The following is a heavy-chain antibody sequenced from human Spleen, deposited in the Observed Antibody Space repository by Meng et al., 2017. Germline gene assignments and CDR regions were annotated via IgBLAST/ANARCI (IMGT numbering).Heavy chain of an antibody. CDR1: GYTFSNYG. V-gene: IGHV1-18*01. Sequence: QVQLVQSGDEVKKAVAPVKVSCKASGYTFSNYGISWVRQAPGQGLDWMGWINTYSGNTNYAQKLQGRVTMTTDTSSSTVYMELRTLTSDDTAVYYCARTYCSTTSCYSHPIDFWGQGTLVTVSS. CDR2: INTYSGNT. CDR3: ARTYCSTTSCYSHPIDF. D-gene: IGHD2-2*01. J-gene: IGHJ4*02.